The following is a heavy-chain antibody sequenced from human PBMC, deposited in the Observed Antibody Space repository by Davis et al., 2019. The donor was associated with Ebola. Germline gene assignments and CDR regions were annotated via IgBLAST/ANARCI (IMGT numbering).Heavy chain of an antibody. D-gene: IGHD3-3*01. J-gene: IGHJ4*02. CDR2: ISYDGSNK. Sequence: GGSLRLSCAASGFTFSSYGMHWVRQAPGKGLEWVAVISYDGSNKYYADSVKGRFTISRDNAKNSLYLQMNSLRAEDTAVYYCASGPRILEWLLLDYWGQGTLVTVSS. CDR3: ASGPRILEWLLLDY. CDR1: GFTFSSYG. V-gene: IGHV3-30*03.